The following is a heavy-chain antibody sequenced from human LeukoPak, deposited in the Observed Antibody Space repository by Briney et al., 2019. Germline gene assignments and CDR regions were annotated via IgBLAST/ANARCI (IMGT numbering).Heavy chain of an antibody. D-gene: IGHD6-19*01. CDR1: GGSISSNNW. J-gene: IGHJ4*02. Sequence: SETLSLTCAVSGGSISSNNWWNWVRQPPGKGLEWIGEIHHSESTHYNPSLKSRLTISVDKSKNQFSLKLTSVTAADTAVYYCAERGSGWYFHNWGQGTLVTVSS. CDR3: AERGSGWYFHN. V-gene: IGHV4-4*02. CDR2: IHHSEST.